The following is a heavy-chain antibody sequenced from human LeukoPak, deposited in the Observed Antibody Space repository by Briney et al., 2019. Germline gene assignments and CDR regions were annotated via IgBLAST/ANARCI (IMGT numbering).Heavy chain of an antibody. CDR2: IYSGVPT. CDR3: VQTTGRPGFDY. J-gene: IGHJ4*02. Sequence: SETLSLTCTTSGVSISRVYWSWVRQPPGKGLEWIGNIYSGVPTYFNPSLKSRVVISVDTSKNQFSLNLTSVTAADTAMYYCVQTTGRPGFDYWGQGILVTVSS. V-gene: IGHV4-4*09. D-gene: IGHD1-1*01. CDR1: GVSISRVY.